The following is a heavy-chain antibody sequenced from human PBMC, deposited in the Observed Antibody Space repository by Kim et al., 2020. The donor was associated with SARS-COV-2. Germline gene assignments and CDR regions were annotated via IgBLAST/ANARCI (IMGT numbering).Heavy chain of an antibody. J-gene: IGHJ6*02. CDR3: AKYYYDSSGYYLLIPNYYYYGMDV. Sequence: GGSLRLSCAASGFTFSSYAMSWVRQAPGKGLEWVSAISGSGGSTYYADSVKGRFTISRDNSKNTLYLQMNSLRAEDTAVYYCAKYYYDSSGYYLLIPNYYYYGMDVWGQGTTVTVSS. CDR1: GFTFSSYA. D-gene: IGHD3-22*01. CDR2: ISGSGGST. V-gene: IGHV3-23*01.